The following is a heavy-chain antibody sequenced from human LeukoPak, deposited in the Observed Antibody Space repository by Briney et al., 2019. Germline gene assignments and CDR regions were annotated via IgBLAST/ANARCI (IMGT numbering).Heavy chain of an antibody. V-gene: IGHV3-23*01. CDR3: AKSERDSYI. CDR1: GFTFDNYG. CDR2: ISGSGGST. Sequence: GGSLRLSCAASGFTFDNYGMHWVRQAPGKGLEWVSAISGSGGSTYYADSVKGRFTISRDNSKNTLYLQMNSLRAKDTAVYYCAKSERDSYIWGQGTLVTVSS. J-gene: IGHJ4*02. D-gene: IGHD3/OR15-3a*01.